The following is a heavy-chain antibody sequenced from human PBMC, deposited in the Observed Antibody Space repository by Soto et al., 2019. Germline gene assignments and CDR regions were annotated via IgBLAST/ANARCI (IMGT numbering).Heavy chain of an antibody. Sequence: QVQLQQWGAGLLKPSETLSLTCAVYGGSLSPFYWSWIRQPPGKGLEWIGEINHSGTTNYNPSFKSPLTMSVDTSKNHLSLKLSSVTAADTAMYYCARGGLGSLNFDYWDQGTLVTVSS. CDR2: INHSGTT. V-gene: IGHV4-34*01. D-gene: IGHD3-16*02. CDR1: GGSLSPFY. CDR3: ARGGLGSLNFDY. J-gene: IGHJ4*02.